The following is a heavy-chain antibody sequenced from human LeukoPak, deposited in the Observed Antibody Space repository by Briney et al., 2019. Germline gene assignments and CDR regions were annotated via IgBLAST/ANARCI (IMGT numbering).Heavy chain of an antibody. V-gene: IGHV4-59*08. J-gene: IGHJ1*01. CDR1: GGSISSYY. CDR2: IKYSGSS. CDR3: ARHAYGGNSDFRH. D-gene: IGHD4-23*01. Sequence: SETLSLTCSVSGGSISSYYWSWIRQPPGKGLEWIGYIKYSGSSNYSPSLKSRVTISEDTSKNQFSLKLSSVTAADTAVYYCARHAYGGNSDFRHWGKGTVVTVAS.